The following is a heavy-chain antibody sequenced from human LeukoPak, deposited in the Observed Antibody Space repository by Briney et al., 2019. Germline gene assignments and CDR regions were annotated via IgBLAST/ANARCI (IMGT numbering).Heavy chain of an antibody. CDR2: IIPIFGTA. V-gene: IGHV1-69*13. D-gene: IGHD2-2*01. CDR3: ARDAPSDVVVPAALKYYYYGMDV. J-gene: IGHJ6*02. CDR1: GGTFSSYA. Sequence: SVKVSRTASGGTFSSYAISWVRQAPGQGLEWMGGIIPIFGTANYAQKFQGRVTITADESTSTAYMELSSLRSEDTAVYYCARDAPSDVVVPAALKYYYYGMDVWGQGTTVTVSS.